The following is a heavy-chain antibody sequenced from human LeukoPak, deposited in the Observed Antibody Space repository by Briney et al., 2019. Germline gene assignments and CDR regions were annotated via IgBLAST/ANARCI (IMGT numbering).Heavy chain of an antibody. CDR2: IFGGGST. Sequence: EGSLRLSCAASGFTFSNAWMSWVRQAPGKGLEWVSLIFGGGSTSYADSLKGRFTISRDSSKNTLYLQMNSLRAEDTAVYYCATDYCGGDCFPYFYGMDVWGQGTPVTVSS. V-gene: IGHV3-66*01. CDR1: GFTFSNAW. D-gene: IGHD2-21*02. J-gene: IGHJ6*02. CDR3: ATDYCGGDCFPYFYGMDV.